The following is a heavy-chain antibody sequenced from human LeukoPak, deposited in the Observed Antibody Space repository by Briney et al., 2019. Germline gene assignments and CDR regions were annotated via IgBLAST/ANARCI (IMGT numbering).Heavy chain of an antibody. CDR2: IYYSGST. CDR3: ARGRGPFDP. D-gene: IGHD3-16*01. CDR1: GGFLYNYY. V-gene: IGHV4-59*01. J-gene: IGHJ5*02. Sequence: PSETLSLTCSVSGGFLYNYYWSWIRQTPGKGLEWIGYIYYSGSTNYNPSLKSRVTISVDTSKNQFSLKLSSVTAADTAVYYCARGRGPFDPWGQGTLVTVSS.